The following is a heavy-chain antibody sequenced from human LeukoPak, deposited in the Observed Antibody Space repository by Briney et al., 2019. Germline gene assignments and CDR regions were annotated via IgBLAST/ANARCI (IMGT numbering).Heavy chain of an antibody. V-gene: IGHV1-18*01. D-gene: IGHD3-22*01. Sequence: ASVKVSCKASGYTFTSYGISWVRQAPGQGLEWMGWISAYNGNTNYAQKLQGRVTMTTDTSTSTAYMELRSLRSDDTAVYYWARFSSKPYYYDSSVYLGFDPWGQGTLVTVSS. CDR3: ARFSSKPYYYDSSVYLGFDP. CDR1: GYTFTSYG. CDR2: ISAYNGNT. J-gene: IGHJ5*02.